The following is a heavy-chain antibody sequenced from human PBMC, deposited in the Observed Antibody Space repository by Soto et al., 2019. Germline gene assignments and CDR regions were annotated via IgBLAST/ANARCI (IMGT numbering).Heavy chain of an antibody. CDR2: ITSSGDSI. D-gene: IGHD4-17*01. CDR1: GFRFSDHS. Sequence: EVPLLESGGGLIHPGGSLRLSCVASGFRFSDHSMNWVRQAPGKGLEWVSYITSSGDSIYYADSVKGRFTVSRDNAKNSLFLQMNRRIDEDTAVYYCARLPKGSRVTSWGQGTLVTVSS. V-gene: IGHV3-48*02. CDR3: ARLPKGSRVTS. J-gene: IGHJ4*02.